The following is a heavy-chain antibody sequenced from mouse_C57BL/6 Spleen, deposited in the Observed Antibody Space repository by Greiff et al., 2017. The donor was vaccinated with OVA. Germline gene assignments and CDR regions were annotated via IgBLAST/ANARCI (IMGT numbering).Heavy chain of an antibody. J-gene: IGHJ2*01. CDR3: ARWDYGSFFDY. CDR1: GYTFTSYW. Sequence: QVQLQQPGAELVRPGTSVKLSCKASGYTFTSYWMHWVKQRPGQGLEWIGVIDPSDSYTNYNQKFKGKATLTVDTSSSTAYMQLSSLTSEDSAVYYCARWDYGSFFDYWGQGTTLTVSS. V-gene: IGHV1-59*01. D-gene: IGHD1-1*01. CDR2: IDPSDSYT.